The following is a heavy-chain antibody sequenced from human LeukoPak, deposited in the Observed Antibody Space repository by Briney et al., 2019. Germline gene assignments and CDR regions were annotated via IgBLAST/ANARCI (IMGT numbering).Heavy chain of an antibody. CDR1: GYTFTSYG. V-gene: IGHV1-18*01. CDR3: ARDVYGSGSYYTSDY. D-gene: IGHD3-10*01. CDR2: ISAYNGNT. Sequence: ASVKVSCKASGYTFTSYGISWVRQAPGRGLEWMGWISAYNGNTNYAQKLQGRVTMTTDTSTSTAYMELRSLRSDDTAVYYCARDVYGSGSYYTSDYWGQGTLVTVSS. J-gene: IGHJ4*02.